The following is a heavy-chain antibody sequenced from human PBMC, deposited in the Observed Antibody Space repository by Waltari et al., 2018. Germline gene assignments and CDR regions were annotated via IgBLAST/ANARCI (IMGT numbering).Heavy chain of an antibody. CDR3: AKGGDCNGGSCNFDY. CDR1: GYTFTDWY. J-gene: IGHJ4*02. Sequence: QVQLVQSGAEVKKPGASVKVSCKASGYTFTDWYMYWVRQAPGQGLEWMGRISPNSGGTNYAQKFQGRVTITRDTSISTAYMERSRLTSDDTAVYYCAKGGDCNGGSCNFDYWGQGTVVTVSS. V-gene: IGHV1-2*06. CDR2: ISPNSGGT. D-gene: IGHD2-15*01.